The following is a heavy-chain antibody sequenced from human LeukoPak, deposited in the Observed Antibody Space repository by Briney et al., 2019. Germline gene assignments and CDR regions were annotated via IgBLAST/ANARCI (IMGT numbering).Heavy chain of an antibody. CDR3: ARRRDGYNQGNAFDI. V-gene: IGHV3-23*01. CDR2: ISGNNGNT. CDR1: GFTFRTYA. J-gene: IGHJ3*02. D-gene: IGHD5-24*01. Sequence: GGSLRLSCAASGFTFRTYAMSWVRQAPGKGLEWVSNISGNNGNTYYADSVKGRFTISRDNAKNSLYLQMNSLRAEDTAVYYCARRRDGYNQGNAFDIWGQGTMVTVSS.